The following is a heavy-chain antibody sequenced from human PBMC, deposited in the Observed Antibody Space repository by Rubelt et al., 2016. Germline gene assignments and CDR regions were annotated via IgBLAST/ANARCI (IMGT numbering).Heavy chain of an antibody. CDR2: IYHSGGT. CDR3: ARGISVRSSNHHFDS. Sequence: QVQLQQWGAGLLKPSETLSLTCAVYGGSFSGYYWGWIRQPPGKGLEWIGSIYHSGGTYYNTSLKIRVTISVDTSNNQCSLKLSAVTAADTAVYYCARGISVRSSNHHFDSWGQGTLVTVSS. V-gene: IGHV4-34*01. CDR1: GGSFSGYY. J-gene: IGHJ4*02. D-gene: IGHD1-14*01.